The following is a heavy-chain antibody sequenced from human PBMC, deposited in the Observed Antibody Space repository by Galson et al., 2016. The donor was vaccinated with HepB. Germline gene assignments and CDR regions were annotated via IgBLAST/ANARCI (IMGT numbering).Heavy chain of an antibody. V-gene: IGHV3-33*06. CDR2: IWYDGNNK. Sequence: SCAASGFAFSTFGMHWVRQAPGKGLEWLAVIWYDGNNKYYLNSVKGRFTISRDNSKNMLYLQLSSLRVEDTAVYYCAKGLAYCSGTSCLSYSDSPGGGMDVWGQGTTVTVSS. CDR3: AKGLAYCSGTSCLSYSDSPGGGMDV. J-gene: IGHJ6*02. CDR1: GFAFSTFG. D-gene: IGHD2-2*01.